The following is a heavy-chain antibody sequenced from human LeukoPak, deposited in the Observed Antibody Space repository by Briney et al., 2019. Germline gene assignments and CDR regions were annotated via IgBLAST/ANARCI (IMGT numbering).Heavy chain of an antibody. CDR2: ISGSGTTI. J-gene: IGHJ4*02. Sequence: GGSLRLSCAASGFTFSDYYMNWIRQAPGKGLEWVSYISGSGTTINYADSVRGRFTISRDNAKSSLFLQIDSLRAEDTAIYYCARESGSSPLDSWGQGTLVTVSS. CDR3: ARESGSSPLDS. V-gene: IGHV3-11*04. CDR1: GFTFSDYY. D-gene: IGHD1-26*01.